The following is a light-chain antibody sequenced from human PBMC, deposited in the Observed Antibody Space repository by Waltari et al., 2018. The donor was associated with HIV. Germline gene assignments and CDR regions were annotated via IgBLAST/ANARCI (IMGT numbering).Light chain of an antibody. V-gene: IGKV3-15*01. Sequence: EIVMTQTPVTLSVSPGERATLSCRASQAVRPNLAWYQQRAGPPHRLLIYGASTRAAGVPARFSGSGSGTDFTLTISSLQSEDLAIYYCQQYDKWPPEITFGQGTRLDIK. J-gene: IGKJ5*01. CDR1: QAVRPN. CDR2: GAS. CDR3: QQYDKWPPEIT.